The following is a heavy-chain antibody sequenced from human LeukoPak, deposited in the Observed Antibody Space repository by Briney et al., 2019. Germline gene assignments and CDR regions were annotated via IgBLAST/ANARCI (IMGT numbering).Heavy chain of an antibody. V-gene: IGHV3-23*01. J-gene: IGHJ4*02. CDR1: GFTFSSYA. D-gene: IGHD2-21*02. CDR3: AKERSRGGDCLDY. CDR2: ISGSGGST. Sequence: GGSLRLSCAASGFTFSSYAMSWVRQAPGKGLEWVSAISGSGGSTYYADSVKGRFTFSRDNSKNTLYLQMNSLRAEETAVYYCAKERSRGGDCLDYWGQGTLVTVSS.